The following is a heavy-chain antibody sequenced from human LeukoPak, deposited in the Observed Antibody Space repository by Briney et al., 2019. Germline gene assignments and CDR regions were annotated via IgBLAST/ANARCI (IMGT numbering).Heavy chain of an antibody. CDR2: TSSDGNIK. CDR1: GFTFSDYY. CDR3: ARDPVPATARHFDY. V-gene: IGHV3-30-3*01. Sequence: GGSLRLSCAASGFTFSDYYMHWVRQAPGKGLEWVAVTSSDGNIKYYADSVKGRFTISRDNSKNTLYLQMNSLRGEDTGVYYCARDPVPATARHFDYWGQGTLVTVSS. J-gene: IGHJ4*02. D-gene: IGHD1-1*01.